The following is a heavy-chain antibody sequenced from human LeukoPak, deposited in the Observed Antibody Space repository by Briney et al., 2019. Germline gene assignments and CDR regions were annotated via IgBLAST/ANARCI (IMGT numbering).Heavy chain of an antibody. V-gene: IGHV4-59*01. CDR2: VYYSGST. CDR3: ARDCRIARRSPDWYFDL. D-gene: IGHD6-13*01. CDR1: GASISTYY. Sequence: SETLSLTCTVSGASISTYYWTWIRQSPGKGLEWIGYVYYSGSTKYNPSLKSRASISADTSKNQFSLKLSSVTAADTAVYYCARDCRIARRSPDWYFDLWGRGTLVTVSS. J-gene: IGHJ2*01.